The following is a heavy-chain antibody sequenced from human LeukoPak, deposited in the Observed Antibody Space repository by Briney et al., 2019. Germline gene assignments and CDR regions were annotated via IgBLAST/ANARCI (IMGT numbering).Heavy chain of an antibody. CDR3: ARIYSSSSGGHYYYYYMDV. J-gene: IGHJ6*03. Sequence: SETLSLTCTVSGGSINSYYWSWIRQPAGKGLEWIGRIYTSGSTNYNPSLKSRVTMSVDTSKNQFSLKLSSVTAADTAVYYCARIYSSSSGGHYYYYYMDVWGKGTTVTVSS. D-gene: IGHD6-6*01. CDR1: GGSINSYY. CDR2: IYTSGST. V-gene: IGHV4-4*07.